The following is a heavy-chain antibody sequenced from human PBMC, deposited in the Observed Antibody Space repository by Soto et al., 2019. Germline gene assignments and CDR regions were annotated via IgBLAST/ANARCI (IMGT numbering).Heavy chain of an antibody. J-gene: IGHJ4*02. CDR2: ISGSAGST. Sequence: VQLLESGGGLVQPGGSLRLSCAASGFTFTTYAMSWVRQAPGKGLEWVSAISGSAGSTYYADSVKGRFTISRDNSKNTLSLQMNSLRAEDTAVYYCVKNWDTTFSSSSHWGQGTLVSVSS. CDR1: GFTFTTYA. V-gene: IGHV3-23*01. CDR3: VKNWDTTFSSSSH. D-gene: IGHD6-6*01.